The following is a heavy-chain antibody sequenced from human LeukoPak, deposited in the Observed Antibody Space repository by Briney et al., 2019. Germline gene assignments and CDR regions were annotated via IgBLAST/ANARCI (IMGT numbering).Heavy chain of an antibody. CDR1: GFTFSSYA. CDR3: ASRYCTGVNCFAASYMCMDV. J-gene: IGHJ6*03. D-gene: IGHD2-8*02. V-gene: IGHV3-30-3*01. Sequence: GGSLRLSCAVSGFTFSSYAMQWVRQAPGKGLEWVGVISYDGSNKYYADSVKGRFTISRDNSKNTLYLQMNSLRAEDTAVYFCASRYCTGVNCFAASYMCMDVWGKGIPVTVSS. CDR2: ISYDGSNK.